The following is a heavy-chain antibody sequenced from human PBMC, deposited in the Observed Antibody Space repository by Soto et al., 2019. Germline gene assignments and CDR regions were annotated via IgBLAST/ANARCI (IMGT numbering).Heavy chain of an antibody. CDR2: ISGSGGST. D-gene: IGHD2-2*01. J-gene: IGHJ6*02. CDR3: AKPGYCSSTSCSRTYYYYGMDV. CDR1: GFTFSSYA. Sequence: GGSLRLSCAASGFTFSSYAMSWVRQAPGKGLEWVSAISGSGGSTYYAESVKGRFTISRDNSKNTLYLQMNSLRAEDTAVYYCAKPGYCSSTSCSRTYYYYGMDVWGQGTTVTVSS. V-gene: IGHV3-23*01.